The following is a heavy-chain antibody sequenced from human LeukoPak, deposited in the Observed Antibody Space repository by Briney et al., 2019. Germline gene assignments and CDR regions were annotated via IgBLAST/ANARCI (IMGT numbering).Heavy chain of an antibody. V-gene: IGHV4-30-4*01. Sequence: PSETLSLTCTVSGGSISSGDYYWSWIRQPPGKGLEWIGYIYYSGSTYYNPSLKSRVTISVDTSKNQFSLKLSSVTAADTAVYYRARVGYDILTGYYSFDYWGQGTLVTVSS. CDR2: IYYSGST. CDR3: ARVGYDILTGYYSFDY. D-gene: IGHD3-9*01. CDR1: GGSISSGDYY. J-gene: IGHJ4*02.